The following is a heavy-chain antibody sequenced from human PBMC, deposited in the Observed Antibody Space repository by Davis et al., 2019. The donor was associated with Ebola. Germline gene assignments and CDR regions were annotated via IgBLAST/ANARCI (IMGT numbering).Heavy chain of an antibody. CDR3: ARASFGYNSGWYADY. J-gene: IGHJ4*02. V-gene: IGHV1-46*01. Sequence: ASVKVSCKASGYTFTNYYMHWVRQAPGQGLEWMGMINPNDGRTIYAQKFQGRVTVTRDTSTTTVYLDLTSLRSDDTAVFYCARASFGYNSGWYADYWGPGSLVTVSS. D-gene: IGHD6-19*01. CDR1: GYTFTNYY. CDR2: INPNDGRT.